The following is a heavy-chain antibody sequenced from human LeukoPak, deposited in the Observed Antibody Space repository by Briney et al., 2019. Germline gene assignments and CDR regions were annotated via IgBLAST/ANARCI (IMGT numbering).Heavy chain of an antibody. V-gene: IGHV3-23*01. D-gene: IGHD3-16*01. J-gene: IGHJ4*02. CDR3: VGRRGSGSPFAY. Sequence: GGSLRLSCAASGFIFSGYSMSWVRQAPGKGQECVSLIGGSCADTYYADSVKGRFTISRDTYKNTLYLKLNSLTLDDTAVYYCVGRRGSGSPFAYWGQGTLVPVSS. CDR2: IGGSCADT. CDR1: GFIFSGYS.